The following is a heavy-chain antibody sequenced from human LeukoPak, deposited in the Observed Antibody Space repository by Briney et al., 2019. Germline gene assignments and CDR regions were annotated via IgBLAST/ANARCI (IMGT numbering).Heavy chain of an antibody. V-gene: IGHV4-34*01. CDR1: GGSSSGYY. J-gene: IGHJ4*02. CDR2: INQSGST. D-gene: IGHD3-10*01. CDR3: ARGYGSGSYIVY. Sequence: SETLSLTCAVYGGSSSGYYWSWIRQPPGKGREWIGEINQSGSTNQNPSLKSRVTISIDTSKNQFSLKLSSVTAADTAVYYCARGYGSGSYIVYWGQGTLVTVSS.